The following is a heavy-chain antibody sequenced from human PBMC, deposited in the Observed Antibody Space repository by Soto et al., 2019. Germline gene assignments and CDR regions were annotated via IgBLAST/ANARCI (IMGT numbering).Heavy chain of an antibody. D-gene: IGHD3-3*01. CDR3: ARDRSGYSPAFDY. V-gene: IGHV4-59*12. Sequence: SETLSLTCTVSAGSLGSYYWSWIRQPPGKGLEWIGYIYYSGSTNYNPSLKSRVTISVDTSKNQFSLKLSSVTAADTAVYCCARDRSGYSPAFDYWGQGTLVTVSS. J-gene: IGHJ4*02. CDR1: AGSLGSYY. CDR2: IYYSGST.